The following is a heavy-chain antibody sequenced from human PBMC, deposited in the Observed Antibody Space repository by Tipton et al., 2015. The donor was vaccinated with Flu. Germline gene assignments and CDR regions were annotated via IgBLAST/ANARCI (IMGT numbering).Heavy chain of an antibody. CDR3: ARDYGGHIYY. J-gene: IGHJ4*02. D-gene: IGHD2-21*01. V-gene: IGHV4-4*07. CDR2: ISTSGST. CDR1: GGSISTSY. Sequence: TLSLTCTVSGGSISTSYWSWIRQPAGKGLEWIGRISTSGSTNYNASLESRVTMSRDTSKNHFSLRLSSATAADTALYYCARDYGGHIYYWGQGTLVTVSS.